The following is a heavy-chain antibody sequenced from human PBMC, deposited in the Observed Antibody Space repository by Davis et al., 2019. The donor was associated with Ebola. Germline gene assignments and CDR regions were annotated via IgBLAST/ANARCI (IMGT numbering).Heavy chain of an antibody. J-gene: IGHJ4*02. Sequence: SETLSLTCTVSGGSISSSSYYWGWIRQPPGKGLEWIGSIYYSGITYYNPSLKSRVTISVDTSKNQFSLKLSSVTAADTAVYYCARGGVRILWGIMGYWGQGTLVTVSS. D-gene: IGHD2-21*01. CDR2: IYYSGIT. CDR3: ARGGVRILWGIMGY. V-gene: IGHV4-39*01. CDR1: GGSISSSSYY.